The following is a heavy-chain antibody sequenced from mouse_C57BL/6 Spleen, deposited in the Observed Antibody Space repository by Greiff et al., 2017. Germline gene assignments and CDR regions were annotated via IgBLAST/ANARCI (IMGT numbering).Heavy chain of an antibody. V-gene: IGHV1-80*01. CDR2: IYPGDGDT. CDR1: GYAFSSYW. D-gene: IGHD2-4*01. Sequence: QVQLQQSGAELVKPGASVKISCKASGYAFSSYWMNWVKQRPGKGLEWIGQIYPGDGDTNYNGKLKGKATLTADKSSSTAYMQLSSLTSEDSAVYFCARYDYDSPWFAYWGQGTLVTVSA. CDR3: ARYDYDSPWFAY. J-gene: IGHJ3*01.